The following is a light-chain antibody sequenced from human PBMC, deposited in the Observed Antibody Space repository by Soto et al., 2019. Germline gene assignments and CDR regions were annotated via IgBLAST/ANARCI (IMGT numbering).Light chain of an antibody. CDR2: YHSDSNK. J-gene: IGLJ3*02. Sequence: QLVLTQPSSHSASSGASVRLTCMLSSGFSVGDFWIRWYQQKPGNPPRYLLYYHSDSNKGQGSGVPSRFSGSILGNKAALTITGAQADDESDYYCVLYMGSGIWVFGGGTKVTVL. CDR3: VLYMGSGIWV. CDR1: SGFSVGDFW. V-gene: IGLV5-52*01.